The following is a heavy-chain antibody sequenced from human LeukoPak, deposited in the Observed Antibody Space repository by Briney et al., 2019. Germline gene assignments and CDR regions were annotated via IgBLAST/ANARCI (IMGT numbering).Heavy chain of an antibody. CDR3: ARGAYYYDSSGVFDY. D-gene: IGHD3-22*01. V-gene: IGHV4-39*07. J-gene: IGHJ4*02. CDR1: GGSISSSSTYY. Sequence: SETLSLTCTVSGGSISSSSTYYWGWIRQPPGKGLEWIGSIYYSGSTYYNPSLKSRVTISVDTSKNQFSLKLSSVTAADTAVYYCARGAYYYDSSGVFDYWGQGTLVTVSS. CDR2: IYYSGST.